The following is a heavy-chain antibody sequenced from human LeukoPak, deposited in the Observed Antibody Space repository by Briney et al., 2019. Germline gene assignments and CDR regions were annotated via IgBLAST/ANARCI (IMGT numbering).Heavy chain of an antibody. CDR3: ARVYGSGSYYNGYYYYYMDV. D-gene: IGHD3-10*01. CDR2: IYYSGST. Sequence: KPSETLSLTCTVSGGSISSYYWGWIRQPPGKGMEWIGSIYYSGSTYYNPSLKSRVTISVDTSKNQFSLKLSSVTAADTAVYYCARVYGSGSYYNGYYYYYMDVWGKGTTVTISS. V-gene: IGHV4-39*01. J-gene: IGHJ6*03. CDR1: GGSISSYY.